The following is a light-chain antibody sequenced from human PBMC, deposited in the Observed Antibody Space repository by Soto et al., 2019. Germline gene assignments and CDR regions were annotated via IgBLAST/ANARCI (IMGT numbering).Light chain of an antibody. V-gene: IGKV4-1*01. CDR2: WAS. Sequence: DIVMTQSPDSLAVSLGERATINCKSSQSVLYSSNNKNYLAWYQQKPGQPPKLLIYWASTRESGVPDRFSGSGSGTDFTLTISSLQAEDVAVYYCKQYYSTPQWTFCQGNKLEI. CDR3: KQYYSTPQWT. J-gene: IGKJ1*01. CDR1: QSVLYSSNNKNY.